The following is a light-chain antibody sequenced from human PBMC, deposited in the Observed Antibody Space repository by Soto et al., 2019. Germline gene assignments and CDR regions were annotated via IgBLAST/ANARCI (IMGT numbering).Light chain of an antibody. CDR2: EVS. V-gene: IGLV2-23*02. CDR1: SSDVGSDNL. Sequence: QSVLTQPASVSGSPGQSITISCAGTSSDVGSDNLVSWYQQHPGKAPKFIIYEVSQRPAGVSYRFSGSKSGDTAYLTISVXQAEDEADYYCCSYAGSITYVFGTGTKVTVL. J-gene: IGLJ1*01. CDR3: CSYAGSITYV.